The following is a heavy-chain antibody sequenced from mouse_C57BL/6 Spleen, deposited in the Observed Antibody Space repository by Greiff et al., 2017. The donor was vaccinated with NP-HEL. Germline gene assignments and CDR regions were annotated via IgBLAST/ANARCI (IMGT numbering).Heavy chain of an antibody. CDR2: IYPRSGNT. CDR3: ARSKDYDGYDDMDY. J-gene: IGHJ4*01. V-gene: IGHV1-81*01. CDR1: GYTFTSYG. D-gene: IGHD2-4*01. Sequence: VQLQQSGAELARPGASVKLSCKASGYTFTSYGISWVKQRTGQGLEWIGEIYPRSGNTYYNEKFKGKATLTADKSSSTAYMVLRSLTSEDSAVYFCARSKDYDGYDDMDYWGQGTSVTVSS.